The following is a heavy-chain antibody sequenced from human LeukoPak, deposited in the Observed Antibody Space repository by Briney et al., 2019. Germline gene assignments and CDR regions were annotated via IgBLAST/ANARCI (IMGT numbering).Heavy chain of an antibody. CDR1: GITFSSYR. D-gene: IGHD2-2*01. CDR2: ISSSSSYI. Sequence: GGSLRLSCAASGITFSSYRMNWVRRAPGKGLEWVSSISSSSSYIYYADSVKGRFTISRDNAKNSLYLQMNSLRAEDTAVYYCAKDLYCSSTSCYEAVYWGQGTLVTVSS. CDR3: AKDLYCSSTSCYEAVY. V-gene: IGHV3-21*04. J-gene: IGHJ4*02.